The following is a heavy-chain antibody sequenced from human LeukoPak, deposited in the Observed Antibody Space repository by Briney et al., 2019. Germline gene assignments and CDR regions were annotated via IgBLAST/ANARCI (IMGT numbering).Heavy chain of an antibody. V-gene: IGHV1-18*01. CDR3: ARVWVDIAVAVYYFDY. D-gene: IGHD6-19*01. J-gene: IGHJ4*02. Sequence: ASVKVSCKASGYTFTSYGISWVRQAPGQGLEWMGWISAYNGNTNYAQKLQGRVTMTTDTSTSTAYMELRSLRSDDTAVYYCARVWVDIAVAVYYFDYWGQGTLVTVSS. CDR2: ISAYNGNT. CDR1: GYTFTSYG.